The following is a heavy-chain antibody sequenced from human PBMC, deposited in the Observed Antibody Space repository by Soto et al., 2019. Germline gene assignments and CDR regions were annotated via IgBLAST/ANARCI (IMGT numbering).Heavy chain of an antibody. CDR2: INPSSGGI. CDR1: GYLFTSYY. D-gene: IGHD5-18*01. CDR3: ARDQFGSYGSLYYYGMDV. V-gene: IGHV1-46*01. J-gene: IGHJ6*02. Sequence: ASVKVSCKASGYLFTSYYMHWVRQAPGQGPEWMGIINPSSGGISYAQKFQGRVTMTRDTSASTVYMELSSLRSEDTAVYYCARDQFGSYGSLYYYGMDVWGQGTTVTVSS.